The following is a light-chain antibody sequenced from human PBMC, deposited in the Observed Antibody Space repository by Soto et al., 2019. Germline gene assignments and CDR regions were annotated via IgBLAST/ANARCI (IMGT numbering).Light chain of an antibody. CDR3: TSYTTSSARVV. CDR2: EVS. CDR1: SSDVGGYNY. Sequence: QSVLTQPASVSGSPGQSITISCTGTSSDVGGYNYVSWYQQHPGKAPKLMIYEVSHRPSGVSNRFSGSKSGITASLTISGLQAEDEADYYCTSYTTSSARVVFGGGTQLTVL. J-gene: IGLJ2*01. V-gene: IGLV2-14*01.